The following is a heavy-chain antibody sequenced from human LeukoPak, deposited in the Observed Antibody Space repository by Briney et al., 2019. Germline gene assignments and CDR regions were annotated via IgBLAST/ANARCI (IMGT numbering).Heavy chain of an antibody. CDR1: GFTFSSYG. CDR3: ARVYCSGGSCFQWVAGVPDY. V-gene: IGHV3-30*03. D-gene: IGHD2-15*01. J-gene: IGHJ4*02. CDR2: ISYDGSNK. Sequence: GRSLRLSCAASGFTFSSYGMHWVRQAPGKGLEWVAVISYDGSNKYYADSVKGRFTISRDNSKNTLYLQMNSLRAEDTAVYYCARVYCSGGSCFQWVAGVPDYWGQGTLVTVSS.